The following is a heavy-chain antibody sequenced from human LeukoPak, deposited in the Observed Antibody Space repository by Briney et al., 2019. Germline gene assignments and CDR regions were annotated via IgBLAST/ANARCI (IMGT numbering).Heavy chain of an antibody. CDR1: GGSVSSGSYY. J-gene: IGHJ4*02. D-gene: IGHD3-22*01. CDR3: ASQIDSSGYYADY. CDR2: IYYSGST. V-gene: IGHV4-61*01. Sequence: PSGTLSLTCTVSGGSVSSGSYYWSWIRQPPGKGLEWIGYIYYSGSTNYNPSLKSRVTISVDTSKNQFSLKLSSVTAADTAVYYCASQIDSSGYYADYWGQGTLVTVSS.